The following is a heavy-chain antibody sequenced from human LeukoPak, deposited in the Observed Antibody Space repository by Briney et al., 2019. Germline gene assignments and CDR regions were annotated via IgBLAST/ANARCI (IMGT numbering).Heavy chain of an antibody. CDR2: IKQDGSDK. Sequence: PSETLSLTCAVYGGSFSGYYLSWVRQPPGKGLEWVANIKQDGSDKYYVDSVKGRFTISRDNDKNSLYLQMNSLRAEDTAVYYCERGGMVLWFGESFDAFDIWGQGTMLTVSS. J-gene: IGHJ3*02. CDR3: ERGGMVLWFGESFDAFDI. CDR1: GGSFSGYY. D-gene: IGHD3-10*01. V-gene: IGHV3-7*01.